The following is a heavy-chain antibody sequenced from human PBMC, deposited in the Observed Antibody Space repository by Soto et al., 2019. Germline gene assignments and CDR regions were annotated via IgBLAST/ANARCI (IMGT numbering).Heavy chain of an antibody. J-gene: IGHJ5*02. Sequence: EVQLVESGGGLVQPGRSLRLSCAASGFAFDDYAMHWVRQAPGKGLEWVSGISWNSGSIGYADSVKGRFTISRDNAKNSLYLQMNSLRAEDTALYYCAKGTIALAALAWFDPWGQGTLVTVSS. CDR1: GFAFDDYA. D-gene: IGHD6-19*01. V-gene: IGHV3-9*01. CDR2: ISWNSGSI. CDR3: AKGTIALAALAWFDP.